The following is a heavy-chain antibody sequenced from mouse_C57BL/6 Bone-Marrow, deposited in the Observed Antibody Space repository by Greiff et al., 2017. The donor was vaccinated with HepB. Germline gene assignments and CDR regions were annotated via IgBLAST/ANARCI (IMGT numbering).Heavy chain of an antibody. D-gene: IGHD2-2*01. Sequence: DVMLVESGGGLVKPGGSLKLSCAASGFTFSDYGMHWVRQAPEKGLEWVAYISSGSSTIYYADTLKGRFTISRDNAKNTLFLQMTSLRSEDTAMYYCARGGWLRGAMDYWGQGTSVTVSS. CDR1: GFTFSDYG. CDR3: ARGGWLRGAMDY. J-gene: IGHJ4*01. V-gene: IGHV5-17*01. CDR2: ISSGSSTI.